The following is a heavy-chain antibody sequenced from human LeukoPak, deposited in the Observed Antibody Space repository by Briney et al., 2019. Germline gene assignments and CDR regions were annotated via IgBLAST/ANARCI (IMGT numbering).Heavy chain of an antibody. V-gene: IGHV4-39*01. CDR3: ARHYEDAGYFDY. Sequence: PSETLSLTCTVSGGSISSSSYYWGWIRQPPGKGLEWIGSIYYSGSTYYNPSLKSRVTISVDTSKNQFSLKLSSVTAADTAVYYCARHYEDAGYFDYWGQGTLVTVSS. CDR1: GGSISSSSYY. CDR2: IYYSGST. J-gene: IGHJ4*02. D-gene: IGHD3-16*01.